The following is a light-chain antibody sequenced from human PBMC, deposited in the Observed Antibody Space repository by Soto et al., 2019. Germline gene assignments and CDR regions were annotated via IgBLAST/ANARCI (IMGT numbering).Light chain of an antibody. Sequence: DIVMTQSPDSLAVSLGERATINCKSSQSVLYSSDNKNYLAWYQQKPGQPPKLLIYWASTRESGVPDRFSGSGSGTDFTLTISSLQAEDVAVYYCQQYYSIPWTFGQGTKVEIE. CDR3: QQYYSIPWT. CDR1: QSVLYSSDNKNY. CDR2: WAS. J-gene: IGKJ1*01. V-gene: IGKV4-1*01.